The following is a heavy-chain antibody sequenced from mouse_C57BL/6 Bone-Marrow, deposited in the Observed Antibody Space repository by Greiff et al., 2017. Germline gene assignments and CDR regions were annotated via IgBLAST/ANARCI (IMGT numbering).Heavy chain of an antibody. Sequence: EVKLVESGGGLVQPGGSLKLSCAASGFTFSDYYMYWVRQTPEKRLEWVAYISNGGGSTYYPDTVKGRFTISRDNAKNTLYLQMSRLKSEDTAMYYCARQDYYVSSYWLAYWGKGTLVTVSA. CDR1: GFTFSDYY. CDR2: ISNGGGST. D-gene: IGHD1-1*01. J-gene: IGHJ3*01. CDR3: ARQDYYVSSYWLAY. V-gene: IGHV5-12*01.